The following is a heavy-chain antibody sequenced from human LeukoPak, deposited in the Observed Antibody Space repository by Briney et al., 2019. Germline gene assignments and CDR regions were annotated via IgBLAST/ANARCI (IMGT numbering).Heavy chain of an antibody. CDR3: ARVKDYYDSSGGY. V-gene: IGHV3-21*01. Sequence: PGGSLRLSCAASGFTFSSYDMNWVRQAPGKGLEGVSSISSSSSYIYYADSVKGRFTIPRDNAKNSLYLQMNSLRAEDTAVYYCARVKDYYDSSGGYWGQGTLVTVSS. D-gene: IGHD3-22*01. J-gene: IGHJ4*02. CDR2: ISSSSSYI. CDR1: GFTFSSYD.